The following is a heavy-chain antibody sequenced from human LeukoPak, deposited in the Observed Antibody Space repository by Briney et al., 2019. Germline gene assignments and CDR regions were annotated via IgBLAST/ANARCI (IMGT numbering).Heavy chain of an antibody. J-gene: IGHJ4*02. CDR1: GGSFSGYY. CDR2: INHSGST. D-gene: IGHD3-22*01. Sequence: SETLSLTCAVYGGSFSGYYWSWIRQPPGKGLEWIGEINHSGSTNYNPSLKSRVTISVDTSKNQFILKLSSVTAADPAVDYCARGPEYFHYDSSGYAYYFDYWGQGTLVTVSS. CDR3: ARGPEYFHYDSSGYAYYFDY. V-gene: IGHV4-34*01.